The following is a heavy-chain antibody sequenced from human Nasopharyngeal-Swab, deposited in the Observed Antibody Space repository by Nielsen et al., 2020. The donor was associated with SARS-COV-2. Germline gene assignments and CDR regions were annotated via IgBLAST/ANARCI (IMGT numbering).Heavy chain of an antibody. D-gene: IGHD3-3*01. CDR1: GGTSSGFF. Sequence: SETLSLTCDVNGGTSSGFFWSWVRRPPGKGREGIGAVKRIGRADYNPSLKSRVTISVDTSKNQLSLKLTSVTAADTAVYYCARDIFGVVSYFDYGLDVWGQGTTVTVSS. CDR3: ARDIFGVVSYFDYGLDV. J-gene: IGHJ6*02. CDR2: VKRIGRA. V-gene: IGHV4-34*01.